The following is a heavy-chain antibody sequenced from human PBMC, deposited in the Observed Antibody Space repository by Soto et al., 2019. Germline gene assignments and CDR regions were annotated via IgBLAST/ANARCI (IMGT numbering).Heavy chain of an antibody. Sequence: EVQLLESGGGFVQPGGSLRLSCAASGFIFSNYAMTWVRQAPGKGLEWVSAITSTGSSTYYADSVKGRFTISRDNSKNTLYLQINSRTAEDSAVYYCAKGAEDYVVSSLDYWGQGTLVTVSS. J-gene: IGHJ4*02. CDR3: AKGAEDYVVSSLDY. CDR1: GFIFSNYA. V-gene: IGHV3-23*01. D-gene: IGHD4-17*01. CDR2: ITSTGSST.